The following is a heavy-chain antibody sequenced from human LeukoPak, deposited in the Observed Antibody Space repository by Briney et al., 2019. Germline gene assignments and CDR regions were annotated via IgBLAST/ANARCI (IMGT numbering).Heavy chain of an antibody. J-gene: IGHJ4*02. CDR1: GFTFSSYA. CDR2: IKSKTDGGTT. D-gene: IGHD3-16*02. V-gene: IGHV3-15*01. CDR3: STRSWGSYRFRGD. Sequence: PGGSLRLSCAASGFTFSSYAMSWVRQAPGKGLEWVGRIKSKTDGGTTDYAAPVKGRFTISRDDSKNTLYLQMNSLKTEDTAVYYCSTRSWGSYRFRGDWGQGTLVTVCS.